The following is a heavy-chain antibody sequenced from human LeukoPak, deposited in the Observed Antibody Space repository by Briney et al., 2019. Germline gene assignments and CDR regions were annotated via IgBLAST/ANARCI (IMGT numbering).Heavy chain of an antibody. V-gene: IGHV1-69*13. CDR1: GYTFISYG. J-gene: IGHJ3*02. D-gene: IGHD6-13*01. CDR2: IIPIFGTA. CDR3: AREYSSSWLRNENHDAFDI. Sequence: SVKVSCKASGYTFISYGISWVRQAPGQGLEWMGGIIPIFGTANYAQKFQGRVTITADESTSTAYMELSSLRSEDTAVYYCAREYSSSWLRNENHDAFDIWGQGTMVTVSS.